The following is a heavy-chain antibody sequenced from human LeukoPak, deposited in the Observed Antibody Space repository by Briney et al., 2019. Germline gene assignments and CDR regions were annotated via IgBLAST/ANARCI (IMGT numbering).Heavy chain of an antibody. Sequence: GGSLRLSCAASGFAFSSYAMHWVRQAPGKGLEWVAVISYDGSYKYYADSVKGRFTISRDNSKNTLYLQMNSLRAEDTSVYYCARDRWYYDSSGYPAYWGQGTLVTVSS. CDR1: GFAFSSYA. V-gene: IGHV3-30-3*01. D-gene: IGHD3-22*01. CDR3: ARDRWYYDSSGYPAY. J-gene: IGHJ4*02. CDR2: ISYDGSYK.